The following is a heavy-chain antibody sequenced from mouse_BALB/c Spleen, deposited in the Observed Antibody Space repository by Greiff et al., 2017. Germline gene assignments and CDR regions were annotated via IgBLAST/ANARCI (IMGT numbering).Heavy chain of an antibody. CDR1: GYTFTDYV. V-gene: IGHV1-77*01. Sequence: LVESGPELVKPGASVKMSCKASGYTFTDYVLSWVKQRTGQGLEWIGEIYPGSGSTYYNEKFKGKATLTADKSSNTAYMQLSSLTSEDSAVYFCARSYYGLYWYFDVWGAGTTVTVSS. CDR3: ARSYYGLYWYFDV. CDR2: IYPGSGST. D-gene: IGHD1-2*01. J-gene: IGHJ1*01.